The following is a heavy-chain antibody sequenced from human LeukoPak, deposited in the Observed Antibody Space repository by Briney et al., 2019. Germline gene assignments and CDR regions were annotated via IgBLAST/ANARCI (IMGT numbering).Heavy chain of an antibody. V-gene: IGHV4-61*08. CDR2: IYYSGST. Sequence: SETLSLTCTVSGGSISSGDYYWSWIRQPPGKGLEWIGYIYYSGSTNYNPSLKSRVTISVDTSKNQFSLKLSSVTAADTAVYYCARVLRLDAFDIWGQGTMVTVSS. CDR3: ARVLRLDAFDI. J-gene: IGHJ3*02. CDR1: GGSISSGDYY. D-gene: IGHD3-3*01.